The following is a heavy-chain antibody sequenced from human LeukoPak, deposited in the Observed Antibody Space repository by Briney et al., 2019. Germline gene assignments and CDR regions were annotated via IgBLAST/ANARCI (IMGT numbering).Heavy chain of an antibody. CDR2: IDPSDSYT. D-gene: IGHD3-16*02. V-gene: IGHV5-10-1*01. CDR3: ARRVGELSPDDF. Sequence: GESLKISSKGSGXTFTSYCITWVRQMPGKGLEWMGRIDPSDSYTNYSPSFQGHVTISAVKSVTTVYLQWSSLQASDTAMYYCARRVGELSPDDFWGQGTLVTVSS. CDR1: GXTFTSYC. J-gene: IGHJ4*02.